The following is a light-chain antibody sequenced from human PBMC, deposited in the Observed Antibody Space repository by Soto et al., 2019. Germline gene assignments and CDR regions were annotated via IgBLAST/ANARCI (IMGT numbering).Light chain of an antibody. Sequence: EIVLTQSPGTLSLSPGERATLSCRASQSVSSSYLAWYQQKPGQAPRLLIYGASSRATVIPDRFSGSGSGTDFTLTISRLEPEVFAVYYCQQYGSSPYTCGQGTKLDIK. V-gene: IGKV3-20*01. J-gene: IGKJ2*01. CDR2: GAS. CDR1: QSVSSSY. CDR3: QQYGSSPYT.